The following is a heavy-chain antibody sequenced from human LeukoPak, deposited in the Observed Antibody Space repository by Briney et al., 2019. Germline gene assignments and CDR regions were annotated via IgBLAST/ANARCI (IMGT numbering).Heavy chain of an antibody. CDR3: ARQQYYGDYGMDV. D-gene: IGHD4-17*01. CDR1: GGSFSGYY. Sequence: SETLSLTCAVYGGSFSGYYWSWIRQPPGKGLEWIGEINHSGSTNYNPSLKSRVTISVDTSKNQFSLKLSSVTAADTAVYYCARQQYYGDYGMDVWGQGTTVTAS. V-gene: IGHV4-34*01. CDR2: INHSGST. J-gene: IGHJ6*02.